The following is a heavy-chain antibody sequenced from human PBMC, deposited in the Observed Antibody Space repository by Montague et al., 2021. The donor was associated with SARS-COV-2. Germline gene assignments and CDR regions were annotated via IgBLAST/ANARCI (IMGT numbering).Heavy chain of an antibody. D-gene: IGHD7-27*01. CDR2: VHHSGTA. CDR1: GGSLSTPHY. J-gene: IGHJ5*02. V-gene: IGHV4-4*02. Sequence: SETLSLTCAVSGGSLSTPHYWSWVRQPPGKGLEWIGEVHHSGTANYNASFNGRATISVDKSKNQFSLTLTSVTAADTAVYYCACARITRGGLDPWGQGTLVTVSS. CDR3: ACARITRGGLDP.